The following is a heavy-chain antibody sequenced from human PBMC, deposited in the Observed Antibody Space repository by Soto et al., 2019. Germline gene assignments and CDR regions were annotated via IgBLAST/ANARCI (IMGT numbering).Heavy chain of an antibody. CDR1: GGTFSSYA. CDR2: IIPIFGTA. D-gene: IGHD3-9*01. V-gene: IGHV1-69*13. Sequence: SVKVSCKASGGTFSSYAISWVRQAPGQGLEWMGGIIPIFGTANYAQKFQGRVTITADESTSTAYMELSSLRSEDTAVYYCASRRYNHGYYGMDVWGQGTTVTVSS. CDR3: ASRRYNHGYYGMDV. J-gene: IGHJ6*02.